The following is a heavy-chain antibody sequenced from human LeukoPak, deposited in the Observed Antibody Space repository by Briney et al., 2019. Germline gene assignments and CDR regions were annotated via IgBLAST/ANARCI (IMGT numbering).Heavy chain of an antibody. J-gene: IGHJ4*02. CDR3: ARGPSGYHNT. D-gene: IGHD5-12*01. Sequence: GGSLRLSCAASGFTFSSYAMSWVRQAPGKGLEWVSAISGSGGSTYYADSVKGRFTISRDNSKNALYLQMNSLRAEDTAVYYCARGPSGYHNTGGQGTLVTVSS. CDR2: ISGSGGST. V-gene: IGHV3-23*01. CDR1: GFTFSSYA.